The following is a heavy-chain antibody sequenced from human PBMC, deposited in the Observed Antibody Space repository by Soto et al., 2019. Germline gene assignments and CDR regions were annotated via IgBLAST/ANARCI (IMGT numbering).Heavy chain of an antibody. V-gene: IGHV1-69*12. CDR2: IIPIFGTA. D-gene: IGHD2-2*01. CDR1: GGTFSSYA. J-gene: IGHJ5*02. Sequence: QVQLVQSGAEVKKPGSSVKVPCKASGGTFSSYAISWVRQAPGQGLEWMGGIIPIFGTANYAQKFQGRVTITADESTSTAYMELSSLRSEDTAVYYCARDGRGYCISTSCYVWFDPWGQGTLVTVSS. CDR3: ARDGRGYCISTSCYVWFDP.